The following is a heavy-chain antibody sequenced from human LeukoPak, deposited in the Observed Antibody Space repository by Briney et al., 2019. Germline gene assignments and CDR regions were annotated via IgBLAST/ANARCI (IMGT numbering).Heavy chain of an antibody. CDR3: ARAPPSAAGYYYGLDV. CDR1: GGLISTYY. CDR2: IYYSGST. V-gene: IGHV4-59*01. Sequence: PSGTLSLTCTVSGGLISTYYWSWIRQPPGKGLEWIGYIYYSGSTNYNPSLKSRVTISVDTSKNQFSLKLTSVTAADTAEYYCARAPPSAAGYYYGLDVWGQGTTVTVSS. D-gene: IGHD6-13*01. J-gene: IGHJ6*02.